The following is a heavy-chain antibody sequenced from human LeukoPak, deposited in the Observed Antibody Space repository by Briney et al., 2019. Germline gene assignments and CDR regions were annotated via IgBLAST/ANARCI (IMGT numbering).Heavy chain of an antibody. Sequence: GASVNVSCKASGYTFTGYYMHWVRQAPGQGLEWMGWINPNSGGTNYAQKFQGRVTMTRDTSISTAYMELSRLRSDDTAVYYCVMDRGPYYFDYWGQGTLVTVSS. CDR2: INPNSGGT. J-gene: IGHJ4*02. D-gene: IGHD1-14*01. V-gene: IGHV1-2*02. CDR3: VMDRGPYYFDY. CDR1: GYTFTGYY.